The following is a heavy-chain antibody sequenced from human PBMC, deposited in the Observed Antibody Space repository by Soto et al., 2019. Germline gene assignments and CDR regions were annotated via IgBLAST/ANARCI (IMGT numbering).Heavy chain of an antibody. J-gene: IGHJ4*02. D-gene: IGHD2-21*01. Sequence: QVQLVESGGGVVQPGRSLRLSCAASGFTFSSYAMHWVRPAPGKGLEWVAVISYDGSNKYYADSVKGRFTISRDNSKNTLYLQMNSLRAEDTAVYYCARVGCGGDCWGQGTLVTVSS. CDR3: ARVGCGGDC. CDR1: GFTFSSYA. CDR2: ISYDGSNK. V-gene: IGHV3-30-3*01.